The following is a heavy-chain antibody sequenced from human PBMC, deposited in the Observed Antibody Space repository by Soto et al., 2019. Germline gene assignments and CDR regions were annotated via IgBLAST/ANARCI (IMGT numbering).Heavy chain of an antibody. J-gene: IGHJ4*02. CDR1: GYTFTGHY. D-gene: IGHD5-12*01. CDR3: GRGRSGQIVVFY. CDR2: IGPESGAT. V-gene: IGHV1-2*02. Sequence: ASVKVSCKASGYTFTGHYIHWVRQAPEQGPEWMGEIGPESGATRYAQKSQGRVTMTRDMSITTVYMELNNLSPDDTAVYYCGRGRSGQIVVFYWGQGTPVTV.